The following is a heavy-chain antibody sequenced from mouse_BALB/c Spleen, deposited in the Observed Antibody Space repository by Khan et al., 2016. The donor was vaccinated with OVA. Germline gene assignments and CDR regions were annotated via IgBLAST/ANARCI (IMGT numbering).Heavy chain of an antibody. J-gene: IGHJ2*01. Sequence: EVVLVESGGGLVQPGGSRKLSCAASGFTFSGFGMHWVRQAPEKGLEWVAYISSGSSTIYYADTVKGRVTISRDNPKNTLFLQMASLRSADTAMYYCARTGYYYFDYWGQGTTLTVSS. CDR1: GFTFSGFG. D-gene: IGHD2-3*01. CDR2: ISSGSSTI. CDR3: ARTGYYYFDY. V-gene: IGHV5-17*02.